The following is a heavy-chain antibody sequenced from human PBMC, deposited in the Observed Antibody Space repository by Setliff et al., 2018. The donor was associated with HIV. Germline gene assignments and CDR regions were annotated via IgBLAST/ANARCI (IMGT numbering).Heavy chain of an antibody. D-gene: IGHD3-3*01. V-gene: IGHV3-23*01. Sequence: GGSLRLSCAASGFTFSTYAMSWVRQALGKGLDWVSGISGSGGSPYYADSVKGRFTISRDNSKNTLYLQMNSLRAEDTAVYYCAKDPAVWSGYYHDYWGQGTLVTVSS. CDR3: AKDPAVWSGYYHDY. CDR1: GFTFSTYA. J-gene: IGHJ4*02. CDR2: ISGSGGSP.